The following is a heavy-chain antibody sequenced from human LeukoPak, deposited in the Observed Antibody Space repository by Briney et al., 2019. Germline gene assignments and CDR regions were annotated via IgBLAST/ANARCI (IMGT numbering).Heavy chain of an antibody. CDR3: ARGRRYSYGYYGYYLDY. J-gene: IGHJ4*02. CDR2: INHSGST. D-gene: IGHD5-18*01. Sequence: SETLSLTCAVYGGSFSGYYWSWIRQPPGKGLEWIGEINHSGSTNYNPSLKSRVTISVDTSKNQFSLKLSSVTAADTAVYYCARGRRYSYGYYGYYLDYWGQGTLVTVSS. V-gene: IGHV4-34*01. CDR1: GGSFSGYY.